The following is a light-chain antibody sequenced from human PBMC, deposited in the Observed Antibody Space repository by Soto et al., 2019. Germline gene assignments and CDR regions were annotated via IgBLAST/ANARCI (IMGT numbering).Light chain of an antibody. CDR1: QSVSSS. J-gene: IGKJ1*01. V-gene: IGKV3-20*01. CDR3: QQYGSSPWT. CDR2: GAS. Sequence: IVLTQSPATLSVSPGETATLSCRASQSVSSSLAWYQQKPGQAPRLLIYGASSRATGIPDRFSGSGSGTDFTLTISRLEPEDFAVYYCQQYGSSPWTFGQGTKVDIK.